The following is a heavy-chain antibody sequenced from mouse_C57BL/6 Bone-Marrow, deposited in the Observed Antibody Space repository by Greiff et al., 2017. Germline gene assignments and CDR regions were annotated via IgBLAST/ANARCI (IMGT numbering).Heavy chain of an antibody. J-gene: IGHJ3*01. CDR3: ARKGSYGPFAY. D-gene: IGHD2-12*01. CDR2: IGSGGST. V-gene: IGHV2-5*01. Sequence: VHLVESGPGLVQPSQSLSITCTVSGFSLTSYGVHWVRQSPGKGLEWLGVIGSGGSTDYNAAFMSRLSITKDNSKSQVFFKMNSLQADDTAIYYCARKGSYGPFAYWGQGTLVTVSA. CDR1: GFSLTSYG.